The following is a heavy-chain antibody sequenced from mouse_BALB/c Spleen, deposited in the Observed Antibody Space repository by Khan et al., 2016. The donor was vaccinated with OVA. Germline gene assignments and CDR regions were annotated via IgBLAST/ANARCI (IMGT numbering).Heavy chain of an antibody. D-gene: IGHD2-14*01. V-gene: IGHV1-4*01. CDR2: IIPTNDYP. CDR3: AREGAYYRSDGWFAY. J-gene: IGHJ3*01. CDR1: GYTFTTYT. Sequence: QVQLKESGAELARPGASVKMSCKASGYTFTTYTMHWVKQRPGKGLEWIGYIIPTNDYPNYIKKFKERATLTADKSSSTAYLQLSSLTSEDSALYYCAREGAYYRSDGWFAYWGQGTLVTVSA.